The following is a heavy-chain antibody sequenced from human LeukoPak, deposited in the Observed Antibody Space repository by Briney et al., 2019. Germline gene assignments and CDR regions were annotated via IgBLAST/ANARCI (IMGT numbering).Heavy chain of an antibody. D-gene: IGHD2-15*01. CDR3: ARDLDCSRGACSLQHGMDV. V-gene: IGHV4-61*01. CDR1: GGSVSSGSYY. J-gene: IGHJ6*02. Sequence: SETLSLTCTVSGGSVSSGSYYWSWIRQPPGKGLEWIANMYYSGSTNYNPSLKSRVTISVNTSKNQFSLRLSSVTAADTAVYYCARDLDCSRGACSLQHGMDVWGQGTTVTVSS. CDR2: MYYSGST.